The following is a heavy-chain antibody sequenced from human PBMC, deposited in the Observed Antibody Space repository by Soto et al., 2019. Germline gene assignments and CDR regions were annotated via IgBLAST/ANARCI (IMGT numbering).Heavy chain of an antibody. CDR2: INPTGSMT. V-gene: IGHV1-46*01. CDR1: GYSFITSYH. Sequence: ASVKVSCKASGYSFITSYHMHWVRQSPGQGLEWMGIINPTGSMTRYSQKFQGRLTMTRDTSTATDYMELSNLTSEDTAVYFCARDAGYDHDAFDIWGQGTRVTVSS. CDR3: ARDAGYDHDAFDI. J-gene: IGHJ3*02. D-gene: IGHD5-12*01.